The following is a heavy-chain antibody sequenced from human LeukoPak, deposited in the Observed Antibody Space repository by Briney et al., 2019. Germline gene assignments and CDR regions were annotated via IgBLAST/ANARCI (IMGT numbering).Heavy chain of an antibody. CDR3: ARTGGRDGYNGFDY. V-gene: IGHV3-30*04. CDR2: ISYDGSNK. Sequence: SGGSLRLSCAASGFTFSSYAMPWVRQAPGKGLEWVAVISYDGSNKYYADSVKGRFTISRDNSKNTLYLQMNSLRAEDTAVYYCARTGGRDGYNGFDYWGQGTLVTVSS. CDR1: GFTFSSYA. J-gene: IGHJ4*02. D-gene: IGHD5-24*01.